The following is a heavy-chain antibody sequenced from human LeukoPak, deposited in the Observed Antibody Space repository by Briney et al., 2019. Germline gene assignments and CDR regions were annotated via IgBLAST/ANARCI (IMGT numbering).Heavy chain of an antibody. D-gene: IGHD5-18*01. CDR1: GFTFSSYG. J-gene: IGHJ4*02. V-gene: IGHV3-30*02. Sequence: GGSLSLSCAASGFTFSSYGMHWVRQAPAKGLEWVAFIRYDGSNKYYADSVKGRFTISRDNSKNTLYLQMNSLRAEDTAVYYCAKERDTAMVTIDYWGQGTLVTVSS. CDR3: AKERDTAMVTIDY. CDR2: IRYDGSNK.